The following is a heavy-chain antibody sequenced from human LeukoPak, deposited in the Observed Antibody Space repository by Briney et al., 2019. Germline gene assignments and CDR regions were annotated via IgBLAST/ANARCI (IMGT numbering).Heavy chain of an antibody. Sequence: SETLSLTCTVSGGSISGYYWNWIRQPPGKGLEWIGYIYYSGTIKYNPSLKSRVTISVDTSKNQFSLKLTSVTAADTATYYCARGEDYKSTYFDPWGQGTLVTVSS. V-gene: IGHV4-59*01. J-gene: IGHJ5*02. D-gene: IGHD4/OR15-4a*01. CDR1: GGSISGYY. CDR2: IYYSGTI. CDR3: ARGEDYKSTYFDP.